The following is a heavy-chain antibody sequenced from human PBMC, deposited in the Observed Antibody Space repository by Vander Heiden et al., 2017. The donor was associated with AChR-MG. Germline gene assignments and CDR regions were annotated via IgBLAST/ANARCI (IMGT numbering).Heavy chain of an antibody. CDR2: ISGSGGST. D-gene: IGHD6-19*01. CDR3: AKGGYSSGWYGY. V-gene: IGHV3-23*01. CDR1: GITFSSYA. J-gene: IGHJ4*02. Sequence: EVQLLESGGGLVQPGGSLRLSCAASGITFSSYAMSWVRQAPGKGLEWVSAISGSGGSTYYADSVKGRFTISRDNSKNTLYLQMNSLRAEDTAVYYCAKGGYSSGWYGYWGQGTLVTVSS.